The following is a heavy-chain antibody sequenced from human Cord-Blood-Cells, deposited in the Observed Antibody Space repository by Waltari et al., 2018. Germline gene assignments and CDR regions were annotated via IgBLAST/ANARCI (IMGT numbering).Heavy chain of an antibody. J-gene: IGHJ6*02. Sequence: QVQLQESGPGLVKPSETLSLTCAVSGYSISSGYYWGWIRQPPGKGLEWIGSIYHSGRTYYNPSLKSRVTISVDTSKNQFSLKLSSVTAADTAVYYCARDGKVYSSSYYYYYYGMDVWGQGTTVTVSS. CDR2: IYHSGRT. V-gene: IGHV4-38-2*02. CDR3: ARDGKVYSSSYYYYYYGMDV. D-gene: IGHD6-6*01. CDR1: GYSISSGYY.